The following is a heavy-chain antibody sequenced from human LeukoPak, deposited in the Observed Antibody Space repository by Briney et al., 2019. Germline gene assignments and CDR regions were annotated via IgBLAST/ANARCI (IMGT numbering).Heavy chain of an antibody. D-gene: IGHD4-11*01. J-gene: IGHJ4*02. CDR3: AGTTDYSSFLAF. CDR1: GDSVSSNSAA. CDR2: TYYRSKSHN. V-gene: IGHV6-1*01. Sequence: SQTLSLTCAISGDSVSSNSAAWNWIRQSPSRGLEWLGRTYYRSKSHNEYAESVKSRISITSDTSKNQFSLQLNSVTPEDTAEYYCAGTTDYSSFLAFWGQGTLVTVSS.